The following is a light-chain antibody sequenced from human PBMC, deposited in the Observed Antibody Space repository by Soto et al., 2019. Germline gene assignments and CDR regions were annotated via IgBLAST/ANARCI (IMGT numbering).Light chain of an antibody. Sequence: DIQMTQSPSTLSASVGDRVTITCRASQSITDWLAWYQQKPGKAPKFLIYKASNLEGGVPSRFSGSGSGTAVTLTISRVQPDDFATYYCQYWDDYSWTFGQGTKVEIK. J-gene: IGKJ1*01. V-gene: IGKV1-5*03. CDR3: QYWDDYSWT. CDR1: QSITDW. CDR2: KAS.